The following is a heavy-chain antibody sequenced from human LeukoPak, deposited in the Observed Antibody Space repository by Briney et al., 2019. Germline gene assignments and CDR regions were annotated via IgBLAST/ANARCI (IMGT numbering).Heavy chain of an antibody. CDR2: ICSRGTAI. D-gene: IGHD3-22*01. Sequence: GGSLRLSCAASGFTFSIYEMNWVRQAPGKGLEWISYICSRGTAIYYADSVKGRFTISRDNAKNSLFLQMNSLRAEDTAVYYCARERSYYDSSGYHHRFDYWGQGTLVTVSS. V-gene: IGHV3-48*03. J-gene: IGHJ4*02. CDR1: GFTFSIYE. CDR3: ARERSYYDSSGYHHRFDY.